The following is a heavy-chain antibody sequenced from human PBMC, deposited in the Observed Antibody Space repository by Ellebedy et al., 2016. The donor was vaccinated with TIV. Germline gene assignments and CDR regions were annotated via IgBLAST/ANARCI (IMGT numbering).Heavy chain of an antibody. D-gene: IGHD3-10*01. CDR3: ARDYYGSEN. V-gene: IGHV3-74*01. CDR1: GFSFSNSW. Sequence: PGGSLRLSCEASGFSFSNSWMHWVRQAPGKGLVWISRIDGDGSRTNYVDSVKGRFTISRDNAKNSLYLEMNSLRDEDTAVYYCARDYYGSENWGQGTMVTVSS. CDR2: IDGDGSRT. J-gene: IGHJ4*02.